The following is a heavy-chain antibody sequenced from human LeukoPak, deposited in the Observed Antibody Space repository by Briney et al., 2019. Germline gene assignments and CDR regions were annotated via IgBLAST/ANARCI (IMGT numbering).Heavy chain of an antibody. CDR2: INPNSGGT. CDR1: GYTFTGYY. D-gene: IGHD1-26*01. CDR3: ARGLSGDTLDY. Sequence: ASVKVSCKASGYTFTGYYMHWVRQAPGQGLEWMGWINPNSGGTNYAQKCQGRVTMTRDTSISTAYMELSRLKSYDTAVDYCARGLSGDTLDYWGQGTLVTVSS. V-gene: IGHV1-2*02. J-gene: IGHJ4*02.